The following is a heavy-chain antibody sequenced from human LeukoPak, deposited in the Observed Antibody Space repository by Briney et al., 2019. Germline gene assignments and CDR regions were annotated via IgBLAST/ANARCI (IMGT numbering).Heavy chain of an antibody. CDR1: GFTFSSYA. Sequence: PGGSLRLSCAASGFTFSSYAVSWVRQAPGKGLEWVSAISGSGGSTYYADSVKGRFTISRDNSKNTLYLQMNSLRAEDTAVYYCAKPSRYSSGWYYFDYWGQGTLVTVSS. CDR2: ISGSGGST. D-gene: IGHD6-19*01. J-gene: IGHJ4*02. CDR3: AKPSRYSSGWYYFDY. V-gene: IGHV3-23*01.